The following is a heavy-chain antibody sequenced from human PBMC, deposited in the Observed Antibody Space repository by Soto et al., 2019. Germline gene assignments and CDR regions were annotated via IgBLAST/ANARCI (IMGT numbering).Heavy chain of an antibody. CDR2: INPDGRTI. CDR3: ATAGNYRVDK. D-gene: IGHD1-1*01. Sequence: PGGSLRLSCAASAFSFSTSWMHWVRQAPGEGLVWVSRINPDGRTINYADSVKGRFTISRDNAKNTLYLQMNILRVEDTAVYFCATAGNYRVDKWGLGTTVTVSS. J-gene: IGHJ4*02. CDR1: AFSFSTSW. V-gene: IGHV3-74*01.